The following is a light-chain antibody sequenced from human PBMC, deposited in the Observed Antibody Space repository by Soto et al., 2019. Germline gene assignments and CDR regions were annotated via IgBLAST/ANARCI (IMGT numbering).Light chain of an antibody. CDR3: HQYYVTPS. CDR1: QSVLYSSNNKNY. V-gene: IGKV4-1*01. J-gene: IGKJ3*01. Sequence: DIVMTQSPDSLAVSLGERATINCKSSQSVLYSSNNKNYLAWYQQKSGQPPKLLIYWASTRESGVPDRFSGSGSGTDFTLTISSLQAEDVAVYYCHQYYVTPSFGPGTKVDIK. CDR2: WAS.